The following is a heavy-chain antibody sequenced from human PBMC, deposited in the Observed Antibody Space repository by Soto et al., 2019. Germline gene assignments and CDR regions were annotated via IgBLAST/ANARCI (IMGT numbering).Heavy chain of an antibody. Sequence: VASVKVSCKASGYTFTSYDINWVRQATGQGLEWMGWMNPNSGNTGYAQKFQGRVTMTRNTSISTAYMELSSLRSEDTAVYYCARGGYSSSWHYYYYYMDVWAKGPRSPSP. CDR1: GYTFTSYD. D-gene: IGHD6-13*01. J-gene: IGHJ6*03. CDR2: MNPNSGNT. V-gene: IGHV1-8*01. CDR3: ARGGYSSSWHYYYYYMDV.